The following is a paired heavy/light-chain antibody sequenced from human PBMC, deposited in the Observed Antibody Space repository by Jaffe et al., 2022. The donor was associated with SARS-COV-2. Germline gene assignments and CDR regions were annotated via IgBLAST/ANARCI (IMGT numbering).Heavy chain of an antibody. CDR1: GFTFSSYA. CDR3: ARALGEEDGDCPDY. V-gene: IGHV3-64*01. Sequence: EVQLVESGGGLVQPGGSLRLSCAASGFTFSSYAMHWVRQAPGKGLEYVSAISSNGGSTYYANSVKGRFTISRDNSKNTLYLQMGSLRAEDMAVYYCARALGEEDGDCPDYWGQGTLVTVSS. CDR2: ISSNGGST. D-gene: IGHD2-21*02. J-gene: IGHJ4*02.
Light chain of an antibody. V-gene: IGLV3-10*01. CDR1: ALPKKY. Sequence: SYELTQPPSVSVSPGQTARITCSGDALPKKYAYWYQQKSGQAPVLVIYEDSKRPSGIPERFSGSSSGTMATLTISGAQVEDEADYYCYSTDSSGNKVFGTGTKVTVL. J-gene: IGLJ1*01. CDR2: EDS. CDR3: YSTDSSGNKV.